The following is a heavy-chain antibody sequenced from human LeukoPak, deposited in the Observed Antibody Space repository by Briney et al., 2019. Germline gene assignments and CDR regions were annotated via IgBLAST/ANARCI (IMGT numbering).Heavy chain of an antibody. Sequence: PGGSLRLSCAASGFTFSNYWMHWVRQAPGKGLVWVSRINSDGINTSYADSVKGRFTISRDNAKNTLNLQMNSLRAEDTAVYYCARDAYGLFDYWGQGTLVTVSS. CDR2: INSDGINT. V-gene: IGHV3-74*01. D-gene: IGHD4-17*01. J-gene: IGHJ4*02. CDR1: GFTFSNYW. CDR3: ARDAYGLFDY.